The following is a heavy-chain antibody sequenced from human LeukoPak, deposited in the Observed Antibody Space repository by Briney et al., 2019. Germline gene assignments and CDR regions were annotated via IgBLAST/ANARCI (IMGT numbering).Heavy chain of an antibody. CDR1: GGTFSSYA. Sequence: SVKVSCKASGGTFSSYAISWVRQAPGQGLEWMGRIIPILGIANYAQKFQGRVTITADKSTSTAYMELSSLRSEDTAVYYCARVQSSSSSDYFGYWGQGTLVTVSS. CDR3: ARVQSSSSSDYFGY. CDR2: IIPILGIA. D-gene: IGHD6-6*01. J-gene: IGHJ4*02. V-gene: IGHV1-69*04.